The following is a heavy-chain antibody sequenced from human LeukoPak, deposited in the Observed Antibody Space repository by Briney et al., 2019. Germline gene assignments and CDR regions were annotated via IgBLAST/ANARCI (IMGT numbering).Heavy chain of an antibody. D-gene: IGHD2-2*01. Sequence: PGGSLRLSCAASVFIFCSFGIHWVPPAPGKGREWVAVIWFDESKKYYADSVKGRFTISRANSKNTLYLQRNSLRAEDTAVYDCARDHCTSTSCYSLDYWGQGTLVTVSS. V-gene: IGHV3-33*01. J-gene: IGHJ4*02. CDR1: VFIFCSFG. CDR2: IWFDESKK. CDR3: ARDHCTSTSCYSLDY.